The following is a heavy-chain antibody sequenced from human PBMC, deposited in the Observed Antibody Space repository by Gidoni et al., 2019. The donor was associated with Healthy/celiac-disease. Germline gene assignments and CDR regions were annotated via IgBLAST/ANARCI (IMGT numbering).Heavy chain of an antibody. J-gene: IGHJ4*02. D-gene: IGHD5-18*01. CDR2: ISGSGGST. Sequence: VPLLESGGGLVQPAGSPCLSFAASGYTYRSYDIRWVRQAPGKGLEWVAAISGSGGSTNYADTVKGRFTITRDNSKNTLYLQMNSLRAEDTAVYYCAKDRASGDSEGAFDYWGQGTLVTVSS. CDR3: AKDRASGDSEGAFDY. V-gene: IGHV3-23*01. CDR1: GYTYRSYD.